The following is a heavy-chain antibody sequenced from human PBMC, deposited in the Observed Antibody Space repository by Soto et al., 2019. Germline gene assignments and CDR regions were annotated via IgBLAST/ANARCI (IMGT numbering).Heavy chain of an antibody. J-gene: IGHJ6*02. CDR2: ISYDGSNK. V-gene: IGHV3-30*18. CDR1: GFTFSSYG. D-gene: IGHD6-19*01. CDR3: AKEWGSGWLGYYYYGMDV. Sequence: QVQLVESGGGVVQPGRSLRLSCAASGFTFSSYGMHWVRQAPGKGLEWVAVISYDGSNKYYADSVKGRFTISRDNSKNTLYVQMNSLRAEDTAVYYCAKEWGSGWLGYYYYGMDVWGQGTTVTVSS.